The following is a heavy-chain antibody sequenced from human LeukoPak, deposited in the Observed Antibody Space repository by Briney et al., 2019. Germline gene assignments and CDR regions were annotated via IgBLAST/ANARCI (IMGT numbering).Heavy chain of an antibody. V-gene: IGHV3-30*02. Sequence: GGSLRLSCAASGFIFSSYGMHWVRQAPGKGLEWVAFIRYDGSKKYYTDSVKGRFTISRDNSKNTLYLQMNSLSAEDTAFYYCAKEELRRITMWGYIDVWGKGTTVTISS. CDR3: AKEELRRITMWGYIDV. J-gene: IGHJ6*03. D-gene: IGHD3-10*02. CDR1: GFIFSSYG. CDR2: IRYDGSKK.